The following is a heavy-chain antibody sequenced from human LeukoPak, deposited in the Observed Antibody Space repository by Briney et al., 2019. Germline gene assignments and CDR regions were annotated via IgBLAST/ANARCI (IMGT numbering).Heavy chain of an antibody. CDR1: GFSLSTSGGG. D-gene: IGHD2-2*01. J-gene: IGHJ4*02. Sequence: SGPTLVKPTQTLTLTCTFSGFSLSTSGGGVGWIRQPPGKALEWLALIYWNDDERYSPSLKSRLTITKDTSKNQVVLTMTNMDPVDTAMYYCARIQSSSTSCSGDYWGQGTLVTVSS. CDR2: IYWNDDE. V-gene: IGHV2-5*01. CDR3: ARIQSSSTSCSGDY.